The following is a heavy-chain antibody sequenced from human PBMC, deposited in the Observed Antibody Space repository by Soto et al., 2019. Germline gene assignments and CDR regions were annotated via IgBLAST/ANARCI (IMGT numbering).Heavy chain of an antibody. CDR1: GFTFSSYA. CDR3: AKDSDFSITMIVVTDSPYYFDY. D-gene: IGHD3-22*01. CDR2: ISGSGGST. V-gene: IGHV3-23*01. Sequence: VQLLESGGGLVQPGGSLRLSCAASGFTFSSYAMSWVRQAPGKGLEWVSAISGSGGSTYYADSVKGRFTISRDNSKNTLYLQMNSLRAEDTAVYYCAKDSDFSITMIVVTDSPYYFDYWGQGTLVTVSS. J-gene: IGHJ4*02.